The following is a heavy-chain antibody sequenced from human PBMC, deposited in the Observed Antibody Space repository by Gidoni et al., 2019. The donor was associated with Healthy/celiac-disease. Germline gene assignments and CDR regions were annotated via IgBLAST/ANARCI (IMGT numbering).Heavy chain of an antibody. D-gene: IGHD1-26*01. CDR3: ARDLILRIVGATADYYGMDV. CDR1: GGTIRSYA. CDR2: IIPIFGTA. J-gene: IGHJ6*02. Sequence: QVQLVQSGAEVKKPGSSVKVSCKASGGTIRSYAIRWVRQAPGQGLEWMGGIIPIFGTANYAQKFQGRVTITADESTSTAYMELSSLRSEDTAVYYCARDLILRIVGATADYYGMDVWGQGTTVTVSS. V-gene: IGHV1-69*01.